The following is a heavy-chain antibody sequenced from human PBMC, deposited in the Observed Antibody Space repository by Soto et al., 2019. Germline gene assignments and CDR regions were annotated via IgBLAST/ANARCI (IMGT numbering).Heavy chain of an antibody. Sequence: PGGSLRLSCAAAGFTFISYSMNWVRQAPGKGLEWVSSIDSSSSYIYYADSVKGRFTISRDNAKNSLYLQMTSRRAEDTAVYYCARVFCSGGSCYSFPGYFDLWGRGTLVTFSS. D-gene: IGHD2-15*01. CDR3: ARVFCSGGSCYSFPGYFDL. V-gene: IGHV3-21*01. J-gene: IGHJ2*01. CDR2: IDSSSSYI. CDR1: GFTFISYS.